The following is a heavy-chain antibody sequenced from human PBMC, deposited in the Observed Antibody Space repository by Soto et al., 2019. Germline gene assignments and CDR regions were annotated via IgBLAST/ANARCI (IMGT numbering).Heavy chain of an antibody. J-gene: IGHJ2*01. D-gene: IGHD6-19*01. CDR1: GGSISSYY. Sequence: QVQLQESGPGLVKPSETLSLTCTVSGGSISSYYWSWIRQPPGKGLEWIGYIYYSGSTNYNPSLKRRVTISVDTSKNQFSLKLSSVTAADTAVYYCARHGRAGTWYFDLWGRGTLVTVSS. CDR3: ARHGRAGTWYFDL. CDR2: IYYSGST. V-gene: IGHV4-59*08.